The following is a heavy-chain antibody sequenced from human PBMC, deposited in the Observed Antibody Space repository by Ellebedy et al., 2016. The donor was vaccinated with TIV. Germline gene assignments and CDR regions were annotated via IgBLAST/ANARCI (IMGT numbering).Heavy chain of an antibody. D-gene: IGHD1-7*01. Sequence: LSLXCTASGFTFGDFAISWVRQAPGKGLEWVGFIGSKGYGGTTQYAASVKGRFTISRDDSKSIAYLQMNSLKTEDTALYYCTREAANWNYPYYYYNGMDVWGQGTTVTVSS. CDR1: GFTFGDFA. CDR2: IGSKGYGGTT. CDR3: TREAANWNYPYYYYNGMDV. V-gene: IGHV3-49*04. J-gene: IGHJ6*02.